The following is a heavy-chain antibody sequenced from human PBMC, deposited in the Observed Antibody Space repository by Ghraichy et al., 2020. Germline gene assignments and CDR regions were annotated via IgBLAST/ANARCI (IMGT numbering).Heavy chain of an antibody. V-gene: IGHV1-46*01. Sequence: ASVKVSCKASGDPFCSVYMHCVLLSPGQGLEWMGIINPSGDTINYAQKFQGRVTMTRDTSTRTVSMELSSLRSEDTAVYYCAREGTGAHGYYYMDVWGKGTTVTVSS. D-gene: IGHD1-1*01. CDR3: AREGTGAHGYYYMDV. CDR2: INPSGDTI. CDR1: GDPFCSVY. J-gene: IGHJ6*03.